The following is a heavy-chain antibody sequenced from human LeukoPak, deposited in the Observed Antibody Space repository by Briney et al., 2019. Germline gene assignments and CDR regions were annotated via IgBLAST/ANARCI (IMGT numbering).Heavy chain of an antibody. D-gene: IGHD6-19*01. CDR3: AKDNSETVAGTPWDY. Sequence: GGYLRLSCAASGFTFSSYGMHWVRQAPGKGLEWVAFIRYDGSNKYYADSVKGRFTISRDNSKNTLYLQMNSLRAEDTAVYYCAKDNSETVAGTPWDYWGQGTLVTVSS. J-gene: IGHJ4*02. CDR2: IRYDGSNK. CDR1: GFTFSSYG. V-gene: IGHV3-30*02.